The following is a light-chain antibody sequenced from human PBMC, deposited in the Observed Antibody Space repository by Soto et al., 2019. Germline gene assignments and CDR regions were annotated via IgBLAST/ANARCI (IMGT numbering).Light chain of an antibody. V-gene: IGKV3-15*01. CDR3: QQHSNWPPCT. CDR1: QKSSSN. Sequence: EIVMTQSPGTLSVSPGDRVTLSCRASQKSSSNIAGYQQKPGQPPRRLIYDAATRATSSPARFSGSGSGTEFSLTTSSLQPEDFAAYYCQQHSNWPPCTFGQGTKVDIK. CDR2: DAA. J-gene: IGKJ1*01.